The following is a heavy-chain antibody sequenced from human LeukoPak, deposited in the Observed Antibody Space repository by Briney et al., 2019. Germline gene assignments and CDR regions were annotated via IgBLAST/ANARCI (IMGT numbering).Heavy chain of an antibody. V-gene: IGHV3-7*05. D-gene: IGHD1-26*01. J-gene: IGHJ4*02. Sequence: GGSLRLSCAASGFTFSDYYMSWVRQAPGKGLEWVAKIKKDGSEKYYVDSVEGRLTISRDNAKTSLYLHMNSLRAEDTAVYYCAREQWELPRGTYYFDYWGQGTLVTVSS. CDR2: IKKDGSEK. CDR3: AREQWELPRGTYYFDY. CDR1: GFTFSDYY.